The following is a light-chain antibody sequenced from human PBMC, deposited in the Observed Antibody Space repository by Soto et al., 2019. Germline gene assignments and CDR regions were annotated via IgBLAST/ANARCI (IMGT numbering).Light chain of an antibody. CDR2: EVN. CDR3: SSYSDSDTKV. V-gene: IGLV2-14*03. Sequence: QSVLTQPASVSVPPGQSITVSCGGTSSDVGAYIYVSWYQQFPGKAPKLIIYEVNNRPSGVSDRFSGSKSDTTAYLTISGLQAEDEADYYCSSYSDSDTKVFGTGTKVTVL. CDR1: SSDVGAYIY. J-gene: IGLJ1*01.